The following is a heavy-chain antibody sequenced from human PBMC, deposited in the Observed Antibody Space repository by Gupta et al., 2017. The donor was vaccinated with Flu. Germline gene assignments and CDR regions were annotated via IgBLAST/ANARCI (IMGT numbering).Heavy chain of an antibody. V-gene: IGHV3-23*01. Sequence: YGMTWVRQAPGKGLEWVSSIGSGGGSTSYADSVNGRFTISRDNSKNTLYLQMNSLRAEDTAIYYCAKVRLEGRIGVGVDYWGQGTLVTVSS. CDR1: YG. J-gene: IGHJ4*02. CDR3: AKVRLEGRIGVGVDY. D-gene: IGHD3-3*01. CDR2: IGSGGGST.